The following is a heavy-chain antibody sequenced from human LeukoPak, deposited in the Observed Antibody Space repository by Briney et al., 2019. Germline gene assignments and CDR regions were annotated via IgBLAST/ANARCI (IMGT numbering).Heavy chain of an antibody. J-gene: IGHJ4*02. CDR2: ISGSGGDT. CDR1: GFTFSNYA. D-gene: IGHD2-8*01. V-gene: IGHV3-23*01. CDR3: AKDQSCTNNICHGDFDY. Sequence: HTGGSLRLSCAASGFTFSNYAMSWVRQAPGKGLEWVSGISGSGGDTYYADSVKGRFTISRDNSKNTLYLQMNSLRAEDTAVYYCAKDQSCTNNICHGDFDYWGQGTLVTVSS.